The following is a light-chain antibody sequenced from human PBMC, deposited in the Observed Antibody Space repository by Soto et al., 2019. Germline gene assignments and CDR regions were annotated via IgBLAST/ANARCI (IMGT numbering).Light chain of an antibody. Sequence: QSAVTQPASVSGSPGQSITISCTGTSSDVGGYNNVSWYQQHPGKAPKLMIYDVSNRPSGVSNRFSGSKSGNTASLTISGLQAEDEADYYCSSYTSSSTPHVVFGGGTKLTVL. CDR2: DVS. CDR1: SSDVGGYNN. CDR3: SSYTSSSTPHVV. V-gene: IGLV2-14*01. J-gene: IGLJ2*01.